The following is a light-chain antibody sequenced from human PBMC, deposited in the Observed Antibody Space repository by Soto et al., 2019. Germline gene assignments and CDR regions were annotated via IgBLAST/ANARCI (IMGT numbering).Light chain of an antibody. CDR3: QSYDSSLSGWV. J-gene: IGLJ3*02. CDR2: DVS. CDR1: SSDVGGYDS. V-gene: IGLV2-11*01. Sequence: QSALTQPRSVSGSPGQSVTISCTGASSDVGGYDSVSWYRQHPGKAPQLIIYDVSKRPSGVPDRFSGSKSGNTASLTISGLQAEDEADYYCQSYDSSLSGWVFGGGTKLTVL.